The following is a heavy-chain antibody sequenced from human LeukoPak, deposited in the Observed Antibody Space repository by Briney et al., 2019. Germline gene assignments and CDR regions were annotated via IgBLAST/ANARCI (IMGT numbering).Heavy chain of an antibody. D-gene: IGHD4-11*01. Sequence: GGSLRLSCAASGFTFSTYPIHWLRPAPGKGLEGVAVISYDGTNKNYADSVKGRFTISRDNSKNTLYLQLNSLRAEDTAVYYCARDRTPNWSAYSNPTFHYWGQGTLVTVSS. J-gene: IGHJ4*02. CDR3: ARDRTPNWSAYSNPTFHY. CDR1: GFTFSTYP. V-gene: IGHV3-30*07. CDR2: ISYDGTNK.